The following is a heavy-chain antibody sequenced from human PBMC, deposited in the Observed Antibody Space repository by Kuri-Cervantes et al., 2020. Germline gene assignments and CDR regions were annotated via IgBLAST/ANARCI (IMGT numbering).Heavy chain of an antibody. V-gene: IGHV4-59*12. CDR3: ARELYYYDSSGYYPIDY. CDR1: GGSISSYY. CDR2: IYYSGST. Sequence: SETLSLTCTVSGGSISSYYWSWIRQPSGKGLEWIGYIYYSGSTNYNPSLKSRVTISVDTSKNQFSLKLSSVTAADTAVYYCARELYYYDSSGYYPIDYWGQGTLVTVSS. J-gene: IGHJ4*02. D-gene: IGHD3-22*01.